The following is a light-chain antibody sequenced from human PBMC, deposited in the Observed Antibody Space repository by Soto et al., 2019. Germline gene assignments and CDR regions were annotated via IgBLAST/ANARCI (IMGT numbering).Light chain of an antibody. Sequence: QSVLTQPASVSGSPGQSITISCTGTSSDVGGYDYVSWYQHHPGKAPKLMIYAVSNRPSGVSNRFSGSKSGNTASLTISGLQAEDEADYYCSSYTSSSLYVFGTGTKVTVL. CDR3: SSYTSSSLYV. CDR1: SSDVGGYDY. V-gene: IGLV2-14*03. J-gene: IGLJ1*01. CDR2: AVS.